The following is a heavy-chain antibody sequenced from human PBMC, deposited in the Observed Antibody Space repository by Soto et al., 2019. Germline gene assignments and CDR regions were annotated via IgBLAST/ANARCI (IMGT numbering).Heavy chain of an antibody. Sequence: GGSLRLSCAASGFTFSSYAMHWVRQAPGKGLEWVAVISYDGSNKYYADSVKGRFTISRDNSKNTLYLQMNSLRAEDTAVYYCAGSYRGSPFDYWGQGTMVTVSS. D-gene: IGHD1-26*01. CDR2: ISYDGSNK. V-gene: IGHV3-30-3*01. J-gene: IGHJ4*01. CDR1: GFTFSSYA. CDR3: AGSYRGSPFDY.